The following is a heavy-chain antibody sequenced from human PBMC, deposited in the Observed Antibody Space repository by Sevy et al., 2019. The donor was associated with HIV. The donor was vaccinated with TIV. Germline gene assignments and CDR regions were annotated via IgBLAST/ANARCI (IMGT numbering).Heavy chain of an antibody. D-gene: IGHD6-13*01. CDR2: LSGSGGTT. V-gene: IGHV3-23*01. J-gene: IGHJ3*01. CDR1: GFTFFSHV. CDR3: ATGTTDSSISWVFDV. Sequence: GGSLRLSCAASGFTFFSHVMSWVRQAPGKGLEWVSGLSGSGGTTYYADSVKGRFSTSRDNSKNNLYLQMSSLRIEDTAVYYCATGTTDSSISWVFDVWGQGTMVTVSS.